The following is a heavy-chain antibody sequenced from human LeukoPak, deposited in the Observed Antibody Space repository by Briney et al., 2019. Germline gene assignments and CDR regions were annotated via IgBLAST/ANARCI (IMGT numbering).Heavy chain of an antibody. CDR3: ARAPFSGSYYIGRLTFDY. CDR2: IIPIFGTA. CDR1: GGTFSSYA. J-gene: IGHJ4*02. Sequence: GASVKVSCKASGGTFSSYAISWVRQAPGQGLEWMGGIIPIFGTAHYAQRFQGRVTITTDESTSTAYMELSSLRSEDTAVYYCARAPFSGSYYIGRLTFDYWGQRTLVTVSS. D-gene: IGHD1-26*01. V-gene: IGHV1-69*05.